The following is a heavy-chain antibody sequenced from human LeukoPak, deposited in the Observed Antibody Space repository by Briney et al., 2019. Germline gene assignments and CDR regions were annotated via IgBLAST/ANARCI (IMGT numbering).Heavy chain of an antibody. D-gene: IGHD5/OR15-5a*01. V-gene: IGHV4-61*02. CDR2: IYTSGST. CDR1: GGSINSGSYY. J-gene: IGHJ4*02. Sequence: SETLSLTCTVSGGSINSGSYYWSWIRQPAGEQLEWIGRIYTSGSTNYNPSLKSRVTISVDTSKNQFSLKMNSVTAADTAVYFCATLVSTRYYFDYWGQGTLVTVSS. CDR3: ATLVSTRYYFDY.